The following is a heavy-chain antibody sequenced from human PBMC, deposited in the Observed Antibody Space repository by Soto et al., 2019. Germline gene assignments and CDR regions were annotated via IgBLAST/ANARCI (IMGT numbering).Heavy chain of an antibody. CDR3: ARVGGIVGATTHDY. Sequence: QVQLQESGPGLVKPSQTLSLTCTVSGGSISSGDYYWSWIRQPPGKGLEWIGYIYYSGSTYYNPSLKSRDTISVDTSKHQLSLKLSSVTAADTAVYYCARVGGIVGATTHDYWGQGTLVTVSS. V-gene: IGHV4-30-4*01. J-gene: IGHJ4*02. D-gene: IGHD1-26*01. CDR2: IYYSGST. CDR1: GGSISSGDYY.